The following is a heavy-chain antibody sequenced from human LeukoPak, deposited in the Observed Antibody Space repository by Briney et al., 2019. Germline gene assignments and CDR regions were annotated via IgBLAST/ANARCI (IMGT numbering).Heavy chain of an antibody. CDR2: ISDDGSTK. V-gene: IGHV3-30-3*01. D-gene: IGHD6-19*01. CDR1: GFTFSTYA. J-gene: IGHJ5*02. CDR3: ARDLIAVTGTGFWFDP. Sequence: PGGSLRLSCAASGFTFSTYAIHWVRQAPGKGLEWVAVISDDGSTKCYADSVKGRFTISRDNSKNMLYLQMNSLRAEDSAVYYCARDLIAVTGTGFWFDPRGQGTLVTVSS.